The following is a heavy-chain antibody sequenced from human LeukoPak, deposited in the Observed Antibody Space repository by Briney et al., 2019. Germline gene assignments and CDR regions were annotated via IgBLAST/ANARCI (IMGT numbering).Heavy chain of an antibody. D-gene: IGHD3-22*01. Sequence: GGSLRLSCAAAGFTFSSYSMNWVRQAPGKGLEWVSYISSSSSTIYYADSVKGRFTISRDNAKNSLYLQMNSLRAEDTAVYYCARDPKGNYYDSTGFDPWGQGTLVTVSS. CDR1: GFTFSSYS. CDR2: ISSSSSTI. V-gene: IGHV3-48*01. CDR3: ARDPKGNYYDSTGFDP. J-gene: IGHJ5*02.